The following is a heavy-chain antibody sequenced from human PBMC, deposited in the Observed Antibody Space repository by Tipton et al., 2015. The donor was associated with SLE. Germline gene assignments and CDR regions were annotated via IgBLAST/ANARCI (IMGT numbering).Heavy chain of an antibody. J-gene: IGHJ5*02. CDR2: IYYSGST. CDR3: ARDWPNYYDSSGYSWFDP. CDR1: GGSISSGGYY. V-gene: IGHV4-31*03. D-gene: IGHD3-22*01. Sequence: TLSLTCTVSGGSISSGGYYWSWIRQHPGKGLEWIGYIYYSGSTYYNPSLKSRVTISVDTSKNQFSLKLSSVTAADTAVYYCARDWPNYYDSSGYSWFDPWGQGTLVTVSS.